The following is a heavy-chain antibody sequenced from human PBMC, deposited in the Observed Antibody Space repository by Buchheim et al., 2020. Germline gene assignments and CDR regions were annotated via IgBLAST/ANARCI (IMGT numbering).Heavy chain of an antibody. CDR2: ISAGGGGT. V-gene: IGHV3-23*04. CDR3: AILRLGQFPE. Sequence: EVQLVESGGGLVQPGGSLRLSCAASGFIFANYAMTWVRRAPGKGLEWVAAISAGGGGTYYGDSLKGRFTVSSDNSKDTLFLQVNSLRGDDTAVYYCAILRLGQFPEWGQGTL. J-gene: IGHJ4*02. D-gene: IGHD3-16*01. CDR1: GFIFANYA.